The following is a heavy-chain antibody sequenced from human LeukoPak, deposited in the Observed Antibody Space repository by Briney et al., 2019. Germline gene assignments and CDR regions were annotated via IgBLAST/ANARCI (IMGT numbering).Heavy chain of an antibody. D-gene: IGHD6-13*01. CDR1: GGSFSGYY. Sequence: SETLSLTCAVYGGSFSGYYWSWIRQPPGKGLEWIGEINHSGSTNYNPSLKSRVTISVDTSKNQFSLKLSSVTAAGTAVYYCARGPSPDSSSWYSFPSYFDYWGQGTLVTVSS. V-gene: IGHV4-34*01. CDR2: INHSGST. CDR3: ARGPSPDSSSWYSFPSYFDY. J-gene: IGHJ4*02.